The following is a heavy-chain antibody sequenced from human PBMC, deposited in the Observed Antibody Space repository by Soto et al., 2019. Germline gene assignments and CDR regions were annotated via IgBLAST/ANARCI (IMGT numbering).Heavy chain of an antibody. D-gene: IGHD4-17*01. CDR2: IYYSGST. CDR1: GGSISSYY. V-gene: IGHV4-59*08. Sequence: SETLSLTCTVSGGSISSYYWSWIRQPPGKGLEWIGYIYYSGSTNYNPSLKSRVTISVDTSKNQFSLKLSSVTAADTAVYYCARQTVTTFIWDYWGQGTLVTVS. J-gene: IGHJ4*02. CDR3: ARQTVTTFIWDY.